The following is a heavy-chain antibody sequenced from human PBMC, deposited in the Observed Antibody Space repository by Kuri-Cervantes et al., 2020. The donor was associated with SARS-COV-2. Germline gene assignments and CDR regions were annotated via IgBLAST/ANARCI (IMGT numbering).Heavy chain of an antibody. Sequence: GGSLRLSCAASGFTFSSYSMNWVRQAPGKGLEWVSSISSSSSYIYYADSVKGRFTISRDNAKNSLYLQMNSLRAEDTAVYYCARDSLDWFIPLDYWGQGNLVTVSS. CDR3: ARDSLDWFIPLDY. D-gene: IGHD3-9*01. CDR2: ISSSSSYI. V-gene: IGHV3-21*01. CDR1: GFTFSSYS. J-gene: IGHJ4*02.